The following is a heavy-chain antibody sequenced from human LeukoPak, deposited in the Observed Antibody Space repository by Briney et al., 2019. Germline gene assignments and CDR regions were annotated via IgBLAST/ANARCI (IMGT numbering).Heavy chain of an antibody. CDR1: GFTFSSYG. D-gene: IGHD4-4*01. J-gene: IGHJ6*02. CDR3: AKARTTVAPYGMDV. CDR2: ISYDGSNK. Sequence: GRSLRLSCAASGFTFSSYGMHWVRQAPGKGLEWVAVISYDGSNKYYADSVKGRFTISRDNSKNTLYLQMNSLRAEDTAVYYCAKARTTVAPYGMDVWGQGTTVTVSS. V-gene: IGHV3-30*18.